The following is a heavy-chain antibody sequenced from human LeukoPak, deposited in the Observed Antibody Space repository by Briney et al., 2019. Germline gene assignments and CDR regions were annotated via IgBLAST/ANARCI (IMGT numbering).Heavy chain of an antibody. CDR1: GGSISSHY. V-gene: IGHV4-59*11. J-gene: IGHJ4*02. Sequence: PSETLSLTCTVSGGSISSHYWSWIRQPPGKGREGSGYIYYSGSTNYNPSLKSRVTISVDTSKTQFSLKLSSVTAADTAVYYCARTYYDILTGYYQFDYWGQGTLVTVSS. D-gene: IGHD3-9*01. CDR3: ARTYYDILTGYYQFDY. CDR2: IYYSGST.